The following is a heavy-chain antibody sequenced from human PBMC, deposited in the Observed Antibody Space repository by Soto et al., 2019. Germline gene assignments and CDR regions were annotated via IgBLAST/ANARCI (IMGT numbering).Heavy chain of an antibody. CDR2: INAGNGNT. CDR1: GYTFTSYA. V-gene: IGHV1-3*01. Sequence: ASVKVSCKASGYTFTSYAMHWVRQAPGQRPEWMGWINAGNGNTKYSQKFQGRVTITRDTSASTAYMELSSLRSEDTAVYYCARVYYYYDTSGMAYYYYGMDVWGQGTTVTVSS. J-gene: IGHJ6*02. CDR3: ARVYYYYDTSGMAYYYYGMDV. D-gene: IGHD3-22*01.